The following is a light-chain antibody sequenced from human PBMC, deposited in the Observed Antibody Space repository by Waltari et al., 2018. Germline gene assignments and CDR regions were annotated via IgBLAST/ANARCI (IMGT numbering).Light chain of an antibody. CDR3: QKYNSAPHT. J-gene: IGKJ4*01. CDR2: ATS. V-gene: IGKV1-27*01. CDR1: QGISDY. Sequence: DIQMTQSPSSLSASVGDRVTITCRASQGISDYLAWYQQKPGKIPRLLIYATSTLQSGVSSRFSGSGSGTDFTLTITILQPEDVANYYCQKYNSAPHTFGGGTKVEIK.